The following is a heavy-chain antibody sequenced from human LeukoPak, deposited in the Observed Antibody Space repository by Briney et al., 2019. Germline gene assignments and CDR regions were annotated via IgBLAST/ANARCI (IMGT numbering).Heavy chain of an antibody. CDR3: ARRNTYYDFWSGYYTYWFDP. CDR1: GYSISSGYY. CDR2: IYHSGST. D-gene: IGHD3-3*01. V-gene: IGHV4-38-2*01. Sequence: PSETLSLTCAVSGYSISSGYYWGWIRQPPGKGLEWIGSIYHSGSTYYNPSLKSRVTISVDTPKNQFSLKLSSVTAADTAVYYCARRNTYYDFWSGYYTYWFDPWGQGTLVTVSS. J-gene: IGHJ5*02.